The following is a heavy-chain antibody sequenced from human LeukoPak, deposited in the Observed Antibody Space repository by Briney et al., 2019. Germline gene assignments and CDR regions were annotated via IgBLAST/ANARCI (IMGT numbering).Heavy chain of an antibody. CDR3: ARAIWGDYFDC. CDR1: GGSISSSSYY. Sequence: SETLSLTCTVSGGSISSSSYYWSWIRQPPGKGLEWIGYIYYSGSTNYNPSLKGRVTISVDTSKNQFSLKLSSVTAADTAVYYCARAIWGDYFDCWGQGTLVTVSS. V-gene: IGHV4-61*01. J-gene: IGHJ4*02. CDR2: IYYSGST. D-gene: IGHD3-16*01.